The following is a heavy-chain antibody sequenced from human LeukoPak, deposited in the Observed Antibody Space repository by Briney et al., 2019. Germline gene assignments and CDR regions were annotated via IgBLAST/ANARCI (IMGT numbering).Heavy chain of an antibody. D-gene: IGHD3-22*01. CDR1: GYTFSSYS. V-gene: IGHV3-21*01. Sequence: GSLRLSCVASGYTFSSYSINWVRQAPGKGLEWVSSISVRSNYIYYADSVRGRFSISRDDARDSLYLQMNSLRAEDTAVYYCVRLRRNSDTSGFYYYYDFWGQGTLVTVSS. CDR3: VRLRRNSDTSGFYYYYDF. CDR2: ISVRSNYI. J-gene: IGHJ4*02.